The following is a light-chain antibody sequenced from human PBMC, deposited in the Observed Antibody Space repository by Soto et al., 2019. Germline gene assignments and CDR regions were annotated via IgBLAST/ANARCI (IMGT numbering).Light chain of an antibody. V-gene: IGKV1-39*01. J-gene: IGKJ4*01. Sequence: DIQMTQSPSSLSASVGDRVTITCRASQTISDYLNWYQQKPGKAPKLLIYAASTLHGGVPSRFSGSGSGTDFALTITSLQAEDFATYYCQQLRSYPSTFGGGTTVDIK. CDR2: AAS. CDR3: QQLRSYPST. CDR1: QTISDY.